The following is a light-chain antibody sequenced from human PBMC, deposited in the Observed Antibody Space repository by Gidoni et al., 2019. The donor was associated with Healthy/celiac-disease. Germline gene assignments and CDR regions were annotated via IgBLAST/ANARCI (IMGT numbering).Light chain of an antibody. CDR3: QRRSNWPPFT. Sequence: IVLTQSPATLSLSPGERATLSCRASQSVSSYVAWYQQKPGQAPSLLIYDAYNRATGIPARFSGSGSGTDFTLTISSLEPEDFAVYYCQRRSNWPPFTFGGGTKVEIK. V-gene: IGKV3-11*01. J-gene: IGKJ4*01. CDR2: DAY. CDR1: QSVSSY.